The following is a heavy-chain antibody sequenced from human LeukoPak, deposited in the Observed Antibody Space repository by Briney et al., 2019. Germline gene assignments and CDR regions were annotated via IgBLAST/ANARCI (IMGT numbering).Heavy chain of an antibody. CDR2: ISSSSSYI. J-gene: IGHJ5*02. CDR3: ARWDCTSSSCSLDP. V-gene: IGHV3-21*01. D-gene: IGHD2-2*01. Sequence: GGSLRLSCAASGFTFSSYSTKWVRRAPGKGLEWVSSISSSSSYIYYADSVKGRFTISRDNAKNSLYLQMNSLRGEDTAVYYCARWDCTSSSCSLDPWGQGTLVTV. CDR1: GFTFSSYS.